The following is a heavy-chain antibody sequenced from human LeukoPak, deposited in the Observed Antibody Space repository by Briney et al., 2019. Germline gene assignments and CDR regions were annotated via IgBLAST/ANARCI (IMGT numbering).Heavy chain of an antibody. D-gene: IGHD5-18*01. Sequence: GESLKISCKGSGYSLINYWITWVRQMPGKGLEWMGRIDPSDSYTNYSPSFQGHVTISADKSITIGYLQWSSLKASDTAMYYCARTRGYSYGPPFDFWGQGTLVTVSS. V-gene: IGHV5-10-1*01. J-gene: IGHJ4*02. CDR1: GYSLINYW. CDR3: ARTRGYSYGPPFDF. CDR2: IDPSDSYT.